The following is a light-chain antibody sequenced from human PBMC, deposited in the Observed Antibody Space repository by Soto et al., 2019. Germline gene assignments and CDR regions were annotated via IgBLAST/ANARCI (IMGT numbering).Light chain of an antibody. CDR3: QKYNSAPFT. CDR2: AAS. CDR1: QGISNY. Sequence: DIQLTQSPSSLSASVGDRVTITCRASQGISNYLAWYQQKPGKVPKVLIYAASTLRSGVPSRFSGSGSGTDFTLTTSSLQPEDVATYHCQKYNSAPFTFGGGTKVEIK. V-gene: IGKV1-27*01. J-gene: IGKJ4*01.